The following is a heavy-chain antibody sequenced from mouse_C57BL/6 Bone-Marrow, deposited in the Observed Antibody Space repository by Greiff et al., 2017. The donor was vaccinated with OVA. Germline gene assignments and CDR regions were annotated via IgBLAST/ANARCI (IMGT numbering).Heavy chain of an antibody. CDR3: ARSPHLLYQYAMDY. J-gene: IGHJ4*01. CDR1: GYTFTDYY. CDR2: INPNNGGT. Sequence: EVQLQQSGPELVKPGASVKISCKASGYTFTDYYMNWVKQSHGKSLEWIGDINPNNGGTSYNQKFKGKATLTVDKSSSTAYMELRSLTSEDSAVYYCARSPHLLYQYAMDYGGQGTSVTVSS. D-gene: IGHD2-1*01. V-gene: IGHV1-26*01.